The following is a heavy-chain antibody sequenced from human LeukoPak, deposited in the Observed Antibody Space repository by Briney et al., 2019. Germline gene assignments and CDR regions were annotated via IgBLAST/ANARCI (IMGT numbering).Heavy chain of an antibody. CDR2: INPSGGST. D-gene: IGHD3-10*01. Sequence: ASVKVSCKASGYTFTSYYMHWVRQAPGQGLEWMGIINPSGGSTSYAQKFQGRVTMTRDTSTSTVYMELSSLRSEDTAVYYCARSLYGSEFYSSGGYWGQGTLVTVSS. V-gene: IGHV1-46*01. J-gene: IGHJ4*02. CDR1: GYTFTSYY. CDR3: ARSLYGSEFYSSGGY.